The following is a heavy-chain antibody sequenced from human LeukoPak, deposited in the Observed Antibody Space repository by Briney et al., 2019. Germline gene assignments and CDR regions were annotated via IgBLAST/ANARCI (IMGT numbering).Heavy chain of an antibody. D-gene: IGHD6-6*01. CDR2: FDPEDGET. CDR3: ATDQRGYSSSSEYFQH. J-gene: IGHJ1*01. V-gene: IGHV1-24*01. Sequence: ASVNVSCKVSGYTLTELSMHWVRQAPGKGLEGMGGFDPEDGETIYAQKFQGRVTMTEDTSTDTAYMELSSLRSEDTAVYYCATDQRGYSSSSEYFQHWGQGTLVTVSS. CDR1: GYTLTELS.